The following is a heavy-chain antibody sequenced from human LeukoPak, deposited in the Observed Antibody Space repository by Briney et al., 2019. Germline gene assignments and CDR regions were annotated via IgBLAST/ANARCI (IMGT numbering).Heavy chain of an antibody. CDR1: GFTFSGSG. CDR3: ARSSMVRGVIISGDDVFDI. Sequence: GGSLRLSCAASGFTFSGSGMHRVRQAPGKGLEWVAVIWYDGSNKYYADSVKGRFTISRDNSKNTLYLQMNSLKAEVTAVYSRARSSMVRGVIISGDDVFDIWGQGTMVTVSS. CDR2: IWYDGSNK. V-gene: IGHV3-33*01. D-gene: IGHD3-10*01. J-gene: IGHJ3*02.